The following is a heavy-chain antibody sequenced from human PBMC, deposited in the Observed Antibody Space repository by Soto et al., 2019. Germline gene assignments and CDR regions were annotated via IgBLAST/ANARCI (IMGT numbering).Heavy chain of an antibody. D-gene: IGHD6-25*01. CDR1: GFTFSRHW. V-gene: IGHV3-7*01. CDR3: ARTRDISADFVF. CDR2: IKQDGSDK. J-gene: IGHJ4*02. Sequence: PRGSLRLSCAASGFTFSRHWMTLVRQAPGKGLECVSIIKQDGSDKYYVDSVKGRFTISRDNAKNSLYLQMNSLRAEDTAVYYCARTRDISADFVFGGQGTLVTVSS.